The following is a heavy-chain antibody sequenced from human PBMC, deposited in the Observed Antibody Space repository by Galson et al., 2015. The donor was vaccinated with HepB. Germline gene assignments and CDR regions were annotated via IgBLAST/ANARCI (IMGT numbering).Heavy chain of an antibody. CDR1: GVTFGSYA. J-gene: IGHJ3*02. CDR3: ARPRGSGWLGGAFDI. V-gene: IGHV3-30-3*01. CDR2: ISYDGSNE. Sequence: ALRLSCAAAGVTFGSYAMHWGGQAPGKGLEWVAVISYDGSNEYYADSVKGRFTISRDNFKDTLYLQMDTLILKDTAVYYCARPRGSGWLGGAFDIWGQGTMVTVSS. D-gene: IGHD6-19*01.